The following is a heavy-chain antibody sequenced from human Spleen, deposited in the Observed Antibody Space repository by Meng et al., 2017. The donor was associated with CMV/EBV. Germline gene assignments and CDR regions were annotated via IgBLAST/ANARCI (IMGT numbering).Heavy chain of an antibody. J-gene: IGHJ4*02. CDR3: ARGWAYDY. D-gene: IGHD2-21*01. V-gene: IGHV6-1*01. CDR2: TYYRSKWYN. CDR1: GDSVSSNTGA. Sequence: LRRSCAISGDSVSSNTGAWNWIRQSPSRGLEWLGRTYYRSKWYNDYAVSVKSRITIDPDTSKNQFSLQLNSVTPEDTAVYYCARGWAYDYWGQGTLVTVSS.